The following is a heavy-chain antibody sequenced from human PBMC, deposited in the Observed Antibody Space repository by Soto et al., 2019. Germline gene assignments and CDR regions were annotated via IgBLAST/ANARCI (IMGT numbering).Heavy chain of an antibody. Sequence: QVQLVESGGGVVQPGRSLRLSCAASGFTFSNYGMHWVRQAPGKGLEWVAAIWYDGTNKYYADSVKGRFTISRDNSKNTLYLQMNSLRAEDTAVYYCAGAGGQPFVWGQGTTVTVSS. CDR3: AGAGGQPFV. V-gene: IGHV3-33*01. J-gene: IGHJ6*02. D-gene: IGHD2-8*02. CDR2: IWYDGTNK. CDR1: GFTFSNYG.